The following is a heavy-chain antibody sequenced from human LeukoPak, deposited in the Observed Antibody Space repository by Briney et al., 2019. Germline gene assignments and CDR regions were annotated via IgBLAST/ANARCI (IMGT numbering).Heavy chain of an antibody. J-gene: IGHJ6*02. CDR2: IAVGSDNT. V-gene: IGHV1-58*01. CDR3: AAGHYDFWSGYFREDYGMDV. CDR1: GFTFTSSA. Sequence: SVTVSFTASGFTFTSSAVQWVRQARGQRIEWIGWIAVGSDNTNYAQKFQERVTITRDMSTSAAYMELSSLRSEDTAVYYCAAGHYDFWSGYFREDYGMDVWGQGTTVTVSS. D-gene: IGHD3-3*01.